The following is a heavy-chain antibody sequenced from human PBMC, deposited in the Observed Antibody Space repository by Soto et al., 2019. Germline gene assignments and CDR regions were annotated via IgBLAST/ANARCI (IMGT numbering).Heavy chain of an antibody. CDR3: ARDRVVVAARWFDP. Sequence: SETLSLTCTVSGGSISSYYWSWIRQPPGKGLEWIGYIYYSGSTNYNPSLKSRVTISVDTSKNQFSLKLSSVTAADTAVYYCARDRVVVAARWFDPWGQGTLVTVSS. CDR1: GGSISSYY. D-gene: IGHD2-15*01. J-gene: IGHJ5*02. V-gene: IGHV4-59*01. CDR2: IYYSGST.